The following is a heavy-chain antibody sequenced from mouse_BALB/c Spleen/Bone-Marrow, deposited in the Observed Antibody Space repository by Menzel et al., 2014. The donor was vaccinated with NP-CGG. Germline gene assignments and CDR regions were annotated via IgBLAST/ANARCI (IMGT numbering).Heavy chain of an antibody. D-gene: IGHD2-4*01. CDR1: GFTFSSFG. CDR2: ISSGSSTI. CDR3: ARSTMITTGYYYAMDY. Sequence: EVNVVESGGGLVQPGGSRKVSCAASGFTFSSFGMHWVRQAPEKGLEWVAYISSGSSTIYYADTVKGRFTISRDNPKNTLFLQMTSLRSEDKAMYYCARSTMITTGYYYAMDYWGQGTSVTVSS. J-gene: IGHJ4*01. V-gene: IGHV5-17*02.